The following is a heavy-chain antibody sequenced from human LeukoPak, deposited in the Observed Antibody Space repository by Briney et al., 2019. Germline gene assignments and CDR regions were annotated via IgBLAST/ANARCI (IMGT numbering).Heavy chain of an antibody. CDR3: ARGPRAAADDY. D-gene: IGHD6-13*01. V-gene: IGHV1-18*01. Sequence: ASVKVSCKASGYSVTTYGISWVRQAPGQGLEWMGWITAYNGYTNYAQNVQGRVTMTTDTSTSTAYMELRSLRSDDTAVYYCARGPRAAADDYWGQGTLVTVSS. CDR1: GYSVTTYG. J-gene: IGHJ4*02. CDR2: ITAYNGYT.